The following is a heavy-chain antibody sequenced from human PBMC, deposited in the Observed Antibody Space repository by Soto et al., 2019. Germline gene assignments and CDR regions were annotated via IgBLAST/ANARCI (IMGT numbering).Heavy chain of an antibody. CDR3: ARDHTSDSSGWFTLFD. Sequence: ASVKVSCKASGGTFSSYAISWVRQAPGQGLEWMGGIIPIFGTANYAQKFQGRVTITADESTSTAYMELSSLRSEDTAVYYCARDHTSDSSGWFTLFDWGQGTLVTVSS. CDR2: IIPIFGTA. V-gene: IGHV1-69*13. D-gene: IGHD6-13*01. CDR1: GGTFSSYA. J-gene: IGHJ4*02.